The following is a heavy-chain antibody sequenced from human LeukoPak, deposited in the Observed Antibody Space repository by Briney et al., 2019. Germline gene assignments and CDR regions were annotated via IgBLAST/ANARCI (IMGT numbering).Heavy chain of an antibody. CDR1: GFTFSSYS. Sequence: GGSLRLSCAASGFTFSSYSMNWVRQAPGKGLEWVSYISSSSSTIYYADSVKGRFTISRDNAKNSLYLQMNSLRAEDTAVYYCARAPDYFFFDYWGQGTLVTVSS. CDR3: ARAPDYFFFDY. CDR2: ISSSSSTI. D-gene: IGHD4/OR15-4a*01. V-gene: IGHV3-48*04. J-gene: IGHJ4*02.